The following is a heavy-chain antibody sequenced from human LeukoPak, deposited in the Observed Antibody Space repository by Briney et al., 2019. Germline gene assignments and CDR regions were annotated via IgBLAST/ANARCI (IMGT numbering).Heavy chain of an antibody. Sequence: PSETLSLTCAVSGGSIARSHYYWSWIRQPPGKGLEWIGSSGDSGRTYYNPSLKGRVTISVDTSKNQFSLKLSSVSAADTAVYYCARTLPGDLNWFDPWGQGTLVAVSS. CDR1: GGSIARSHYY. J-gene: IGHJ5*02. CDR2: SGDSGRT. CDR3: ARTLPGDLNWFDP. D-gene: IGHD2-21*02. V-gene: IGHV4-39*07.